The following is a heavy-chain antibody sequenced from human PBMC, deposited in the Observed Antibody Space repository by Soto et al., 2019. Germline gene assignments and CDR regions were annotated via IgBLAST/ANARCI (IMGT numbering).Heavy chain of an antibody. CDR1: GASTVSHYH. Sequence: QVQLQESGPGLVKPSQTLSLTCSVSGASTVSHYHWTWIRQPPGKGLEWMGYIFNSGTTFYNPSLKRRLSISMDTSGNHFSLELRSVTAADPAVYYCALALGPTTGLDYWGQGTLVTVSS. V-gene: IGHV4-31*02. J-gene: IGHJ4*02. CDR2: IFNSGTT. CDR3: ALALGPTTGLDY. D-gene: IGHD1-26*01.